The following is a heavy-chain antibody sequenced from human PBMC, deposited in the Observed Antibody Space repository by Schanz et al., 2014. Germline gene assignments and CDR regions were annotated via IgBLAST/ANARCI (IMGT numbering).Heavy chain of an antibody. CDR2: ISNSGYTI. V-gene: IGHV3-11*01. CDR3: AGAPPPYSSSPYYWYYGMDV. D-gene: IGHD6-6*01. Sequence: QVQLVESGGGLVKPGGSLRLSCAASGFTFSDYYMNWIRQAPGKGLEWVSYISNSGYTIYYADSVKGRFTISRDNAKNSLYLQRNTRRAEDTAVYSWAGAPPPYSSSPYYWYYGMDVWGQGTTVTVSS. J-gene: IGHJ6*02. CDR1: GFTFSDYY.